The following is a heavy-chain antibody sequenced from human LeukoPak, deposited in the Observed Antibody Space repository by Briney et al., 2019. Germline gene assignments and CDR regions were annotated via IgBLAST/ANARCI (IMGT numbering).Heavy chain of an antibody. Sequence: GSLRLSCAASGFTFSSYWMTWVRQAPGKGLEWIGEIYHSGSTNYNPSLKSRVTISVDKSKNQFSLKLSSVTAADTAVYYCARDLSSTSTSYYYGMDVWGQGTTVTVSS. D-gene: IGHD2-2*01. CDR2: IYHSGST. CDR1: GFTFSSYW. CDR3: ARDLSSTSTSYYYGMDV. V-gene: IGHV4-4*02. J-gene: IGHJ6*02.